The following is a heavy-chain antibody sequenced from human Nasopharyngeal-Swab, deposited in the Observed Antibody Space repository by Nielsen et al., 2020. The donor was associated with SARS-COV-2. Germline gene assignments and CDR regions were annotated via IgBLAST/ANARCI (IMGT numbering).Heavy chain of an antibody. Sequence: WIRQPPGKGLEWIGEIYHSGSTNYNPSLKSRVTISVDKSKNQFSLKLSSVTAADTAVYYCAREATGGPGRYSSSWYVGHWGQGTLVTVSS. CDR2: IYHSGST. CDR3: AREATGGPGRYSSSWYVGH. D-gene: IGHD6-13*01. V-gene: IGHV4-4*02. J-gene: IGHJ4*02.